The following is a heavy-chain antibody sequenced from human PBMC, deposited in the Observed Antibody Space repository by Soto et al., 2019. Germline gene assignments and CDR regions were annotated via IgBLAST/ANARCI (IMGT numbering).Heavy chain of an antibody. V-gene: IGHV3-15*01. J-gene: IGHJ3*02. D-gene: IGHD6-19*01. CDR2: IKSKTDGGTT. CDR3: TKDLRSSGWIDAFDI. Sequence: GGSLRLSCAASGFTFSNAWMSWVRQAPGKGLEWVGRIKSKTDGGTTDYAAPVKGRFTISRDDSKNTLYLQMNSLKTEDTAVYYCTKDLRSSGWIDAFDIWGQGTMVTVSS. CDR1: GFTFSNAW.